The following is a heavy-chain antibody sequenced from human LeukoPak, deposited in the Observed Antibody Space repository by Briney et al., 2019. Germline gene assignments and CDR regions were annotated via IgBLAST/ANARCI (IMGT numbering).Heavy chain of an antibody. J-gene: IGHJ4*02. CDR2: ISGSGDNT. Sequence: GGSLRLSCAASGFTFSSYAMSWVRQAPGKGLEWVSSISGSGDNTYYADSVKDRFSISRDNSKNTVYLQMNRLRAEDTAVYYCAKDNYHATSGTFDYWGQGTLVTVSS. CDR1: GFTFSSYA. D-gene: IGHD1-1*01. V-gene: IGHV3-23*01. CDR3: AKDNYHATSGTFDY.